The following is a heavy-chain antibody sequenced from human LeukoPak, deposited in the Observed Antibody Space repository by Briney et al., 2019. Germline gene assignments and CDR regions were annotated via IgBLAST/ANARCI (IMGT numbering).Heavy chain of an antibody. CDR1: GGSIRSYY. D-gene: IGHD2-21*02. V-gene: IGHV4-59*08. J-gene: IGHJ4*02. CDR3: ARLLAYCGGDCYPYYFDY. CDR2: IYYSGST. Sequence: SETLSLTCTVSGGSIRSYYWSWIRQPPGKGLEWVGYIYYSGSTNYNPSLKSRVTISVDTSKNQFSLKLSSVTAADTAVYYCARLLAYCGGDCYPYYFDYWGQGTLVTVSS.